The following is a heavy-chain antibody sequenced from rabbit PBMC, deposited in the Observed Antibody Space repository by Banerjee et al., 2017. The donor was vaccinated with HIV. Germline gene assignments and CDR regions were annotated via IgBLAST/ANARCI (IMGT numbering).Heavy chain of an antibody. D-gene: IGHD1-1*01. CDR1: GFSLSNKYV. J-gene: IGHJ2*01. CDR3: ARSDVGSSGYGAFDP. V-gene: IGHV1S45*01. CDR2: INASSGNT. Sequence: QEQLEESGGDLVKPEGSLTLTCTASGFSLSNKYVMCWVRQAPGKGLVWIACINASSGNTVYATWAKGRFTISKTSSTTVTLQMTSLTVADTATYFCARSDVGSSGYGAFDPWGPGTLVTVS.